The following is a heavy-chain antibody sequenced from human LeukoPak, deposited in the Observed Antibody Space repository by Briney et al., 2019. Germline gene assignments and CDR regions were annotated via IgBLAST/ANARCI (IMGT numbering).Heavy chain of an antibody. CDR1: GGSIGSGSYY. J-gene: IGHJ6*03. Sequence: SETLSLTCTVSGGSIGSGSYYWGWIRQPPGKGLEWIGSIYYSGSTYHNPSLKSRVTISVDTSKSHFALKVNSVTAADTGVYYCARLKGSVDYMDVWGKGVTVIVSS. D-gene: IGHD3-10*01. CDR2: IYYSGST. V-gene: IGHV4-39*02. CDR3: ARLKGSVDYMDV.